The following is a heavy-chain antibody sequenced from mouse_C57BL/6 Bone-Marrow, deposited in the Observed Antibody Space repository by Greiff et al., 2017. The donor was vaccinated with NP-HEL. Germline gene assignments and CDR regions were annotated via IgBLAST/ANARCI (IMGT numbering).Heavy chain of an antibody. Sequence: EVQLQQSGTVLARPGASVKMSCKTSGYTFTSYWMHWVKQRPGQGLEWIGAIYPGNSDTSYNQKFKGKAKLTAVTSASTAYMELSSLTNEDSAVYYCTRRKLRRRYYAMDYWGQGTSVTVSS. V-gene: IGHV1-5*01. CDR3: TRRKLRRRYYAMDY. D-gene: IGHD1-2*01. CDR2: IYPGNSDT. J-gene: IGHJ4*01. CDR1: GYTFTSYW.